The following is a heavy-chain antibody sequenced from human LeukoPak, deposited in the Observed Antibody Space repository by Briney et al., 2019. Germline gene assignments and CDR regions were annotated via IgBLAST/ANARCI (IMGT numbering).Heavy chain of an antibody. D-gene: IGHD3-22*01. V-gene: IGHV3-33*01. J-gene: IGHJ4*02. CDR1: GFTFSSYG. Sequence: GGSLRLSCAASGFTFSSYGMHWVRQAPGKGLEWVAVIWYDGSNKCYADSVKGRFTISRDNSKNTLYLQMNSLRAEDTAVYYCARDSPYYYDSSGYYDWGQGTLVTVSS. CDR3: ARDSPYYYDSSGYYD. CDR2: IWYDGSNK.